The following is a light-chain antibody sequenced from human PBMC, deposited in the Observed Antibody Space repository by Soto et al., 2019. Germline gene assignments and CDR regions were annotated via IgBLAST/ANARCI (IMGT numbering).Light chain of an antibody. CDR3: QKYYSTPWT. J-gene: IGKJ1*01. CDR2: WAS. Sequence: DIVMTQSPDSLAVSLGERATINCKSSQSVLYSSNNKNYLAWYQQKPGQPPKLLIYWASTRESGVPARFSGRGSGTDFTLTISSLQAENVAVYYCQKYYSTPWTFGQGTKVEIK. V-gene: IGKV4-1*01. CDR1: QSVLYSSNNKNY.